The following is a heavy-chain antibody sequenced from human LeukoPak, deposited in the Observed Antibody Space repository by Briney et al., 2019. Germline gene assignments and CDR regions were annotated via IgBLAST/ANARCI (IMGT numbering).Heavy chain of an antibody. Sequence: TSETLSLTCAVYGGSFSGYYWSWIRQPPGKGLEWIGEINHSGSTNYNPSLKSRVTISVDTSKNQFSLKLSSVTAADTAVYYCARKQIGFDPWGQGTLVTVSS. D-gene: IGHD2-21*01. CDR1: GGSFSGYY. CDR3: ARKQIGFDP. J-gene: IGHJ5*02. V-gene: IGHV4-34*01. CDR2: INHSGST.